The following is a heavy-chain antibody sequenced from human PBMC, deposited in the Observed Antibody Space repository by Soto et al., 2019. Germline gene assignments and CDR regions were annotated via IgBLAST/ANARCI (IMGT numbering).Heavy chain of an antibody. CDR2: INSNGGST. D-gene: IGHD5-12*01. V-gene: IGHV3-64*01. CDR1: GYIFSTYA. J-gene: IGHJ4*02. CDR3: ARAPGYSGYDALDH. Sequence: EVQLVESGGGLVQPGGSLRLYCAASGYIFSTYAIHWVRQAPGKGLEYVSVINSNGGSTFYANSVKGRFIISRDNSNHMVYLQMDSLRVDDTAIYYCARAPGYSGYDALDHWGQGTLVTVSS.